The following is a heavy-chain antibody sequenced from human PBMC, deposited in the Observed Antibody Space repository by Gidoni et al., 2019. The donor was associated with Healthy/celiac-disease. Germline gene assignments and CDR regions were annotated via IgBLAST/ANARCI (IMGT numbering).Heavy chain of an antibody. CDR2: IYYSGST. Sequence: QLQLQESGPGLVKPSETLSLTCTVSGGSISSSSYYWGWIRQPPGKGLEWIGSIYYSGSTYYNPSLKSRVTISVDTSKNQFSLKLSSGTAADTAVYYCARVGGGAAAAVGPYWGQGTLVTVSS. CDR3: ARVGGGAAAAVGPY. D-gene: IGHD6-13*01. V-gene: IGHV4-39*01. CDR1: GGSISSSSYY. J-gene: IGHJ4*02.